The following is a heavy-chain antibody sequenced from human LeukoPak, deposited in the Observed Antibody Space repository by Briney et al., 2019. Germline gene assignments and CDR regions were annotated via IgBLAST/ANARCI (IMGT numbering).Heavy chain of an antibody. D-gene: IGHD1-26*01. V-gene: IGHV3-23*01. CDR1: GFTPANYT. CDR2: ITGSGGYT. Sequence: GGSLRLSCTASGFTPANYTVSWVRQAPGKGLEWVSAITGSGGYTYYADSVKGRFTISRDDSKNTLYLQMNSLRAEDTAVYYCAKENSAKYPDYWGQGTLVTVSS. J-gene: IGHJ4*02. CDR3: AKENSAKYPDY.